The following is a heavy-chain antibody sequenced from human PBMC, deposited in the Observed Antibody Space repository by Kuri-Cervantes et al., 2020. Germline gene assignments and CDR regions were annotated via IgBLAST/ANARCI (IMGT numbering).Heavy chain of an antibody. CDR3: ARDISDY. CDR1: GFTFSSYG. CDR2: ISYDGSNK. V-gene: IGHV3-30*03. Sequence: GESLKISCAASGFTFSSYGMHWVRQAPGKVLEWVAVISYDGSNKYYADSVKGRFTISRDNSKNTLYLQMNSLRAEDTAVYYCARDISDYWGQGTLVTVSS. J-gene: IGHJ4*02.